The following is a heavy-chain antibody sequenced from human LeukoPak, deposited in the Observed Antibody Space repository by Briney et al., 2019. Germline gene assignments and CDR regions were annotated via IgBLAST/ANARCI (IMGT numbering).Heavy chain of an antibody. J-gene: IGHJ1*01. CDR1: GYSISSAYY. CDR2: IYHSGST. CDR3: AREKSSSYGLAQH. V-gene: IGHV4-38-2*02. D-gene: IGHD3-22*01. Sequence: SETLSLTCSASGYSISSAYYWGWIRQPPGKGLEWIGSIYHSGSTYYNPSLKSRATLSVDTSTNQLFLKLSSVTAADTAVYYCAREKSSSYGLAQHWGQGTLVIVSS.